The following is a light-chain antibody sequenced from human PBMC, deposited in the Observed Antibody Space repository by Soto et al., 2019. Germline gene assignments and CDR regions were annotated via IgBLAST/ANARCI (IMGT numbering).Light chain of an antibody. Sequence: QSALTQPASVSGSPGQSITISCPGISPDFGVSWYQPFPGKAPKLPIFEVSNRSSGVSTRFSSSKSGNMSFLTISGLQSEDEGLYHCSSYSRTTSLFGGGTKLTVL. CDR3: SSYSRTTSL. V-gene: IGLV2-14*01. CDR1: SPDFG. J-gene: IGLJ2*01. CDR2: EVS.